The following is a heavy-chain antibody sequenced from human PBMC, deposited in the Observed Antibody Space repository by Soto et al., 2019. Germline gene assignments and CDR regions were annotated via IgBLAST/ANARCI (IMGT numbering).Heavy chain of an antibody. Sequence: QVQLVQSGAEVKKPGSSVKVSCKASGGTFSSYSINWVRQAPGQGLEWMGEIIPIFGTANYAQKFQGRVTITADESTSTAYMEASSLRSEDTAVYYCARDGGRHSGGIDYWGQGTLVTVSS. CDR1: GGTFSSYS. V-gene: IGHV1-69*01. CDR2: IIPIFGTA. J-gene: IGHJ4*02. CDR3: ARDGGRHSGGIDY. D-gene: IGHD1-26*01.